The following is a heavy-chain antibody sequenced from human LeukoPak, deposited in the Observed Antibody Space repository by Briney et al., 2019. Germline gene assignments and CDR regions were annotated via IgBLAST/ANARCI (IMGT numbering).Heavy chain of an antibody. CDR3: ALGAYDY. Sequence: GASVKVSCKASGYTFTVYSINWLRQAPGQRLEWMGWINAGDGNTRYSQNFQGRLTVTRDTSASTAYMELSSLRSEDTAVYYCALGAYDYWGQGTLVTVSS. J-gene: IGHJ4*02. CDR1: GYTFTVYS. V-gene: IGHV1-3*01. CDR2: INAGDGNT. D-gene: IGHD1-26*01.